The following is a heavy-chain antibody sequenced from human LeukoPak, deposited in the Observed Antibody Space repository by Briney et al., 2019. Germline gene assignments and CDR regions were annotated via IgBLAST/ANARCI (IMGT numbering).Heavy chain of an antibody. CDR2: IYYSGST. CDR3: ARDLGRLGLWYFDL. V-gene: IGHV4-59*01. CDR1: GGSISSYY. Sequence: SETLSLTCTVSGGSISSYYWSWIRQPPGKGLEWIGYIYYSGSTNYNPSLKSRVTISVDTSKNQFSLRLRSVTAADTAVYYCARDLGRLGLWYFDLWGRGTLVTVSS. J-gene: IGHJ2*01. D-gene: IGHD7-27*01.